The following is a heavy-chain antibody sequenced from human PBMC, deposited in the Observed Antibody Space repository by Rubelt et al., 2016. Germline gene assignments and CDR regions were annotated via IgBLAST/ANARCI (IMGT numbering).Heavy chain of an antibody. CDR2: ISYDGSNK. CDR3: ARPESHFDWLLSDAFDI. Sequence: EYGGGVVQPGRSLRLSCAASGFTFSSYGMHWVRQAPGKGLEWVAVISYDGSNKYYADSVKGRFTISRDNSKNTLYLQMNSLRAEDTAVYYCARPESHFDWLLSDAFDIWGQGTMVTVSS. V-gene: IGHV3-30*03. D-gene: IGHD3-9*01. J-gene: IGHJ3*02. CDR1: GFTFSSYG.